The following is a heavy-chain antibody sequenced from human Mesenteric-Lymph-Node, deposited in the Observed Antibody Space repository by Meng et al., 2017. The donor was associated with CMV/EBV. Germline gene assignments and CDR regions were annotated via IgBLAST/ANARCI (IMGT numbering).Heavy chain of an antibody. V-gene: IGHV3-64*02. J-gene: IGHJ4*02. Sequence: GESLKISCVASGYSFSSYALHWVRQAPGRGLEYVSAISTNGDSTYYAESVKGRFTISGDNSKNTLYLQMGSLRAEDMAVYYCAREAGAIDYWGQGTLVTVSS. CDR1: GYSFSSYA. CDR2: ISTNGDST. D-gene: IGHD6-13*01. CDR3: AREAGAIDY.